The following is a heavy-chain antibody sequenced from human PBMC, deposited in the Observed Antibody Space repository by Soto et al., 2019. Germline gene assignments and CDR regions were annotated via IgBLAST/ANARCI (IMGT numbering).Heavy chain of an antibody. CDR3: ARDSAVAGTFGYYYYGMDV. CDR1: GFTFSSYG. CDR2: IWYDGSNK. Sequence: GGSLRLSCAASGFTFSSYGMHWVRQAPGKGLEWVAVIWYDGSNKYYADSVKGRFTISRDNSKNTLYLQMNSLRAEDTAVYYCARDSAVAGTFGYYYYGMDVWGQGTTVTVSS. J-gene: IGHJ6*02. V-gene: IGHV3-33*01. D-gene: IGHD6-19*01.